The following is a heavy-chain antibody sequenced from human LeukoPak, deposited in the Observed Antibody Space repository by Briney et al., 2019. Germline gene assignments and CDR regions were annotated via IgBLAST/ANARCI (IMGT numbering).Heavy chain of an antibody. D-gene: IGHD1-26*01. J-gene: IGHJ3*02. CDR1: GGSISSSNW. Sequence: SETLSLTCAVSGGSISSSNWWAWDRQPPGKGLEWIGEIYPSGSTNYNPSLKSRVTVSVDKSKNQFSLRLTSVTAADTAVYYCARDQGGGRHARVAFDIWGQGTMVTVSS. CDR2: IYPSGST. V-gene: IGHV4-4*02. CDR3: ARDQGGGRHARVAFDI.